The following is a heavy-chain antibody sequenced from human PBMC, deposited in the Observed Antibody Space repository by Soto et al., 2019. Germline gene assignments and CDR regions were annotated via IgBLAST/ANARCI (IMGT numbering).Heavy chain of an antibody. Sequence: QLQLQELGPGLVRPSETLSLTCSVSGGSISTSRYYWAWLRQPPGKGLEWIGSMMYSGGRDYTPSLGSRVTISVDTSRNEVALKLTSMTAADTALYFCASQETASGSVYLGPFDSWGRGIMVTVSS. D-gene: IGHD3-22*01. J-gene: IGHJ4*02. CDR3: ASQETASGSVYLGPFDS. CDR2: MMYSGGR. V-gene: IGHV4-39*01. CDR1: GGSISTSRYY.